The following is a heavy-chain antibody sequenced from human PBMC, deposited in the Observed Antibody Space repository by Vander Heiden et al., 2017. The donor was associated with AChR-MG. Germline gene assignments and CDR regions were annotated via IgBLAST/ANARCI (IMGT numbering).Heavy chain of an antibody. Sequence: EVHLVESGGDLVQPGGSLRLSCTASGFTFSDVWRDWVGQAPGKGLEWVANIKPDGSEKYYGDSVEGRFTISRDNAKNLLYLQMNSLRAEDTAIYFCTRSLDYWGQGSLVTVSS. CDR3: TRSLDY. CDR1: GFTFSDVW. D-gene: IGHD3-10*01. V-gene: IGHV3-7*01. J-gene: IGHJ4*02. CDR2: IKPDGSEK.